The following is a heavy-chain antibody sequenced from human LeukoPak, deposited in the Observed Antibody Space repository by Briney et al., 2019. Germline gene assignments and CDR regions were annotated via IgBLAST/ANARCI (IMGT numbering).Heavy chain of an antibody. D-gene: IGHD6-13*01. CDR3: ARLVGAVGTVQY. CDR1: GGSISSSNW. J-gene: IGHJ4*02. CDR2: IYYSGST. Sequence: NPSGTLSLTCAVSGGSISSSNWWSWVRQPPGKGLEWIGEIYYSGSTNYNPSLKSRVTISVDKSKNQFSLKLSSVTAADTAVYYCARLVGAVGTVQYWGQGTLVTVSS. V-gene: IGHV4-4*02.